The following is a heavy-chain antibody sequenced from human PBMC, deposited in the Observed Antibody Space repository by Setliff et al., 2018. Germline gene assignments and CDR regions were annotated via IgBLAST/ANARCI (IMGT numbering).Heavy chain of an antibody. CDR3: ARDLYCGGHCYQLFDS. D-gene: IGHD2-21*02. CDR2: IYPSGGT. J-gene: IGHJ4*02. CDR1: GASIRSGSHY. V-gene: IGHV4-61*02. Sequence: SQTLSLTCTVSGASIRSGSHYWSWIRQSAERGLEWIGRIYPSGGTNYNPSLKSRVTISVDTSKNHFSLKLTSVTAADTAVYYCARDLYCGGHCYQLFDSWGQGTLVTVSS.